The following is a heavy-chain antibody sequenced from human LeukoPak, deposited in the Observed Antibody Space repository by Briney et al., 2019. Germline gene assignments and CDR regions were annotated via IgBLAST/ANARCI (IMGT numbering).Heavy chain of an antibody. D-gene: IGHD4-23*01. Sequence: PSETLSLTCTVSGGSISSSSYYWGWIRQPPGKGLEWIGSIYYSGSAYSNPSLKSRVTFSVDTSKNQFSLKLSSVTAADTAVYYCARDTGTVVDYWGQGTLVTVSS. CDR2: IYYSGSA. J-gene: IGHJ4*02. CDR1: GGSISSSSYY. CDR3: ARDTGTVVDY. V-gene: IGHV4-39*07.